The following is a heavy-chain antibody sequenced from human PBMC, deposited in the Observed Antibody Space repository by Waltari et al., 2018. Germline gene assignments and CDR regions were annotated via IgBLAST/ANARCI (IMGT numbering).Heavy chain of an antibody. D-gene: IGHD2-15*01. CDR2: MSYDGSNK. CDR1: GFTFSSYG. Sequence: QVQLVESGGGVVQPGRSLRLSCAASGFTFSSYGMHWVRQAPGQGLGWVAVMSYDGSNKYYADSVKGRFTISRDNSKNTLYLQMNSLRAEDTAVYYCAKDRRYCSGGSCLIDYYMDVWGKGTTVTVSS. CDR3: AKDRRYCSGGSCLIDYYMDV. J-gene: IGHJ6*03. V-gene: IGHV3-30*18.